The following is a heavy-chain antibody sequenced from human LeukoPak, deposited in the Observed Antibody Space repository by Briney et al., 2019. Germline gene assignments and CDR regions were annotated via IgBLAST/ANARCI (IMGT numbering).Heavy chain of an antibody. CDR2: INHRGST. CDR3: ARARFYYGHFDY. V-gene: IGHV4-34*01. J-gene: IGHJ4*02. Sequence: SETLSLTCAVYGGSFSGYYWSWIRQPPGKGLEWIGEINHRGSTNYNPSLKSRVTISVDTSKNQFSLKLSSVTAADTAVYYCARARFYYGHFDYWGQGTLVTVSS. CDR1: GGSFSGYY. D-gene: IGHD3-22*01.